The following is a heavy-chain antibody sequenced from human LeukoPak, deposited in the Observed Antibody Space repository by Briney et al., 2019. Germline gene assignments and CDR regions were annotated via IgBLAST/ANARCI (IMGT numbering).Heavy chain of an antibody. D-gene: IGHD4-23*01. CDR3: ARDNSVEDTAWWFDP. CDR2: INPSGGST. J-gene: IGHJ5*02. Sequence: ASVKVSCKATGYTFTSYYMHWVRQAPGQGLEWMGIINPSGGSTSYAQKFQGRVTMTRDMSTSTDYMELSSLRSEDTAVYYCARDNSVEDTAWWFDPWGQGTLVTVSS. CDR1: GYTFTSYY. V-gene: IGHV1-46*01.